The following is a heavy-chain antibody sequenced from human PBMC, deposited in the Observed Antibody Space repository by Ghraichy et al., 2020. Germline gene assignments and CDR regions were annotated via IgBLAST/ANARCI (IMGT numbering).Heavy chain of an antibody. CDR3: ARVNDYGGNPYYYYGMDV. Sequence: GESLNISCAASGFTFSSYWMSWVRQAPGKGLEWVANIKQDGSEKYYVDSVKGRFTISRDNAKNSLYLQMNSLRAEDTAVYYCARVNDYGGNPYYYYGMDVWGQGTTVTVSS. J-gene: IGHJ6*02. CDR2: IKQDGSEK. V-gene: IGHV3-7*01. CDR1: GFTFSSYW. D-gene: IGHD4-23*01.